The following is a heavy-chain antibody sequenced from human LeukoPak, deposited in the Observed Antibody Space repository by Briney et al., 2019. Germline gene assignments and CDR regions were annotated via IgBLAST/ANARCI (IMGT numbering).Heavy chain of an antibody. CDR2: IYISENA. CDR1: GGSISSDY. J-gene: IGHJ3*01. D-gene: IGHD1-1*01. Sequence: SETLSLTCTVSGGSISSDYWTWIRQPAGKGLEWIGRIYISENAYYNPSLKSRVTMSLDTSKNRFSLNLSSVTAADTAVYYCARAKYTTLPSAFDVRGQGTMVTVSS. CDR3: ARAKYTTLPSAFDV. V-gene: IGHV4-4*07.